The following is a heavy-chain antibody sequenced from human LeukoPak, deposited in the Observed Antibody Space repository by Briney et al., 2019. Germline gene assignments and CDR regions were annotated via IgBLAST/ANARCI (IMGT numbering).Heavy chain of an antibody. D-gene: IGHD2-2*01. J-gene: IGHJ4*02. CDR1: GYTFTSYD. V-gene: IGHV1-8*01. CDR2: MNPNSGNT. CDR3: AKRYCSSTSCYFGY. Sequence: ASVKVSCKASGYTFTSYDVNWVRQATGQGLEWMGWMNPNSGNTGYAQKFQGRVTMTRNTSISTAYMELSSLRSEDTAVYYCAKRYCSSTSCYFGYRGQGTLVTVSS.